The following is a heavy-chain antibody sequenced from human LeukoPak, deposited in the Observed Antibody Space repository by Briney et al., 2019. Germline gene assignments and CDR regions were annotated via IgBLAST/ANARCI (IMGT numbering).Heavy chain of an antibody. D-gene: IGHD3-16*01. Sequence: GGSVRLSCAASVFTYHWMSWVRQAPGKGLEWVGRIKNKIHGGTTDYAAPVEGRFTISRDDSKNTLYLQMNSLKTQDTAVYYYATFRLISFDPWGQGTLRTVSS. J-gene: IGHJ5*02. V-gene: IGHV3-15*01. CDR1: VFTYHW. CDR2: IKNKIHGGTT. CDR3: ATFRLISFDP.